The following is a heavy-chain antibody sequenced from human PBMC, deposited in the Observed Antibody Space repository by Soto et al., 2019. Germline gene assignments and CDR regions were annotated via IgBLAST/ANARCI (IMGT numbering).Heavy chain of an antibody. Sequence: PSATLSLTCTVSGGSISSGGYYWSWIRQHPGKGLEWIGYIYYSGSTYYNPSLKSRVTISVDTSKNQFSLKLSSVTAADTAVYYCARVTRCSSTSCPTSENWFDPWGQGTLVTVSS. CDR1: GGSISSGGYY. CDR3: ARVTRCSSTSCPTSENWFDP. J-gene: IGHJ5*02. V-gene: IGHV4-31*03. D-gene: IGHD2-2*01. CDR2: IYYSGST.